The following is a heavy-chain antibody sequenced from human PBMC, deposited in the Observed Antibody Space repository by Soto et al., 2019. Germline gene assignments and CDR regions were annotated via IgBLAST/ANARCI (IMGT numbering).Heavy chain of an antibody. Sequence: GGSLRLSCAASGFTFSSYEMNWVRQDPGKGLEWVSYISSSGSTIYYADSVKGRFTISRDNAKNSLYLQMNSLRAEDTAVYYCARDANSSSWYWWFDPWGQGTLVTVSS. J-gene: IGHJ5*02. CDR1: GFTFSSYE. CDR2: ISSSGSTI. CDR3: ARDANSSSWYWWFDP. V-gene: IGHV3-48*03. D-gene: IGHD6-13*01.